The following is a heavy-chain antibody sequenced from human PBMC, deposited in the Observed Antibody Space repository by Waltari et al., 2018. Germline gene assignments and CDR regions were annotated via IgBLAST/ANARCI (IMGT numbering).Heavy chain of an antibody. V-gene: IGHV4-31*03. CDR1: GGSISSGGYY. CDR2: IYYSGST. J-gene: IGHJ4*02. Sequence: QVQLQESGPGLVKPSQTLSLTCTVSGGSISSGGYYWSWIRKHPGKGLYWIGYIYYSGSTYYNPSLKSRVTISVDTSKNQFSLKLSSVTAADTAVYYWAGFGVALYYFDYWGQGTLVTVSS. CDR3: AGFGVALYYFDY. D-gene: IGHD3-10*01.